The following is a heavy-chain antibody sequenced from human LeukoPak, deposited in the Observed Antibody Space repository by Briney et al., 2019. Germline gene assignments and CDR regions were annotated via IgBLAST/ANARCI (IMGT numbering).Heavy chain of an antibody. Sequence: SETLSLTCTVSGGSISNTDSYWNWTRQPPGKGLEWIGFISYSGNTYSTPSLESRVTISIDTAKNQFSLRLSSVTAADTAVYYCARESSSGWWDLDYWGQGTLVTVSS. D-gene: IGHD6-19*01. V-gene: IGHV4-30-4*01. CDR2: ISYSGNT. CDR1: GGSISNTDSY. CDR3: ARESSSGWWDLDY. J-gene: IGHJ4*02.